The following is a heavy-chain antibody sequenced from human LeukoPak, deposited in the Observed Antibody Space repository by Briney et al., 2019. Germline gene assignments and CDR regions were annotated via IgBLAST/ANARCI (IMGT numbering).Heavy chain of an antibody. D-gene: IGHD2-8*01. Sequence: GGSLRLSCAVSGFTFSSYAMNCVRQAPGKGLEWVSGISGSGAGTYYADSVKGRFTISRDNSKNTLYLQMNSLRAEDTAVYYCAKMVREFYTISYYFDYWGQGTLVTVSS. J-gene: IGHJ4*02. CDR1: GFTFSSYA. V-gene: IGHV3-23*01. CDR2: ISGSGAGT. CDR3: AKMVREFYTISYYFDY.